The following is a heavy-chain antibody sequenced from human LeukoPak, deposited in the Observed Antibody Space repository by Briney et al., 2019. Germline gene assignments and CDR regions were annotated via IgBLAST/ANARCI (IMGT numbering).Heavy chain of an antibody. Sequence: SVKVSCKASGGTFSSYAISWVRQAPGQGLEWMGGIIPIFGTANYAQKFQGRVTITADESTSTAYMELSSLRSEDTAVYCCARGVYYDFWSGYYTPPPLRYWGQGTLVTVSS. CDR1: GGTFSSYA. CDR3: ARGVYYDFWSGYYTPPPLRY. J-gene: IGHJ4*02. V-gene: IGHV1-69*13. CDR2: IIPIFGTA. D-gene: IGHD3-3*01.